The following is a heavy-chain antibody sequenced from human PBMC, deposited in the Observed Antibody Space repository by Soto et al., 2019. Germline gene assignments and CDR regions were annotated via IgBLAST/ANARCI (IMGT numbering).Heavy chain of an antibody. J-gene: IGHJ6*02. D-gene: IGHD4-17*01. Sequence: QLQLQESGSGLVKPSQTLSLTCAVSGGSISSGGYSWSWIRQPPGKGLEWIGYIYHSGSTYYNPALKSRVTISVDRSKNQFSLKLSSVTAADTAVYYCARAHYGDYGYGMDVWGQGTTVTVSS. CDR2: IYHSGST. V-gene: IGHV4-30-2*01. CDR3: ARAHYGDYGYGMDV. CDR1: GGSISSGGYS.